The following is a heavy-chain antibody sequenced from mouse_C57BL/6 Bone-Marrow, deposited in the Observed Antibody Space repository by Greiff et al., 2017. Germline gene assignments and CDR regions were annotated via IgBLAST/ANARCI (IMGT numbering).Heavy chain of an antibody. CDR3: TRGAYYAPPWFAY. CDR1: GYTFTDYE. CDR2: IDPETGGT. V-gene: IGHV1-15*01. Sequence: QVQLKQSGAELVRPGASVTLSCKASGYTFTDYEMHWVKQTPVHGLEWIGAIDPETGGTAYNQKFKGKAILTADKSSSKAYMELRSLTSVDSAVYYCTRGAYYAPPWFAYWGQGTLLTVSA. D-gene: IGHD2-10*01. J-gene: IGHJ3*01.